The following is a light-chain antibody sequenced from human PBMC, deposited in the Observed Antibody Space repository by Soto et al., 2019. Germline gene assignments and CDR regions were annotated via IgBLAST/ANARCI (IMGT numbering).Light chain of an antibody. Sequence: DIKMTQSPSSLSASVGDRATITCRASQSISSYLNWYQQNPGKAPMLLISAASSLQSEVPSRFSGSGSGTDFTLTISTLQPEDFATYYCQQSYSTPPTFGQGTKVEIK. CDR2: AAS. CDR1: QSISSY. V-gene: IGKV1-39*01. J-gene: IGKJ1*01. CDR3: QQSYSTPPT.